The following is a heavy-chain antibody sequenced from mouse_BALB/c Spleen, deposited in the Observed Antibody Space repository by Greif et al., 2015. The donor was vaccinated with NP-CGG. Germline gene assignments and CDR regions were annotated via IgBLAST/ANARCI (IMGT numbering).Heavy chain of an antibody. CDR2: IWSGGST. CDR3: ARMGLYYFDY. CDR1: GFSLTSYG. Sequence: QVQLKESGPGLVQPSQSLSITCTVSGFSLTSYGVHWVRQSPGKGPEWLGVIWSGGSTDYNAAFISRLSISKDNSKSXVFYKMNSLQANDTAIYYCARMGLYYFDYWGQGTTLTVSS. D-gene: IGHD4-1*01. J-gene: IGHJ2*01. V-gene: IGHV2-2*02.